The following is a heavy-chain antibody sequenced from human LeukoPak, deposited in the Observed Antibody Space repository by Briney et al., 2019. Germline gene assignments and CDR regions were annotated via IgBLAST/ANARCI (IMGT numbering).Heavy chain of an antibody. Sequence: GGSLRLSCAASGFSFSSYWMSWVRQAPGKGLEWVANIKQDGSENYYVDSVKGRFTISRGNAKNSLYLQMNSLRAEDTAVYYCARVSPTIFGVVIGPEDEPFDYWGQGTLVTVSS. J-gene: IGHJ4*02. CDR1: GFSFSSYW. D-gene: IGHD3-3*01. CDR2: IKQDGSEN. V-gene: IGHV3-7*01. CDR3: ARVSPTIFGVVIGPEDEPFDY.